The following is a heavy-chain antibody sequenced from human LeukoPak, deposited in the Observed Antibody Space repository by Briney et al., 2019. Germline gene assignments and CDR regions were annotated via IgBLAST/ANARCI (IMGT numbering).Heavy chain of an antibody. J-gene: IGHJ5*02. CDR3: ARGTGVDIVATIPSRLGDKFDP. CDR1: GGSFSGYY. CDR2: INHSGST. D-gene: IGHD5-12*01. V-gene: IGHV4-34*01. Sequence: KPSETLSLTCAVYGGSFSGYYWSWIRQPPGKGLEWIGEINHSGSTNYNPSLKSRVTISVDTSKNQSSLKLSSVTAADTAVYYCARGTGVDIVATIPSRLGDKFDPWGQGTLVTVSS.